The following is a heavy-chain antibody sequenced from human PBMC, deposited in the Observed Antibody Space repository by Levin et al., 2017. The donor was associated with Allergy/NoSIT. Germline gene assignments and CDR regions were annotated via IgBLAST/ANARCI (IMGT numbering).Heavy chain of an antibody. J-gene: IGHJ5*02. Sequence: SQTLSLTCSVSGYSISSGGYHWSWIRQHPGKGLECIGYISYSGSTYYTPSLKSRLTISVDTSQTRFSLKLSSVTAAETAVYYCARLRFGTGEAIRWFDPWGQGTMVTVSS. V-gene: IGHV4-31*03. D-gene: IGHD7-27*01. CDR2: ISYSGST. CDR3: ARLRFGTGEAIRWFDP. CDR1: GYSISSGGYH.